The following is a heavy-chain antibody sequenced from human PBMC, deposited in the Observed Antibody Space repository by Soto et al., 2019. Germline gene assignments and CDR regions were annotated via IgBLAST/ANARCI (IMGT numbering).Heavy chain of an antibody. D-gene: IGHD3-22*01. V-gene: IGHV1-2*02. J-gene: IGHJ5*02. CDR1: GYTFTGYY. Sequence: ASVKVSCKASGYTFTGYYMHWVRQAPGQGLEWMGWINPNSGGTNYAQKFQGRVTMTRDTSISTAYMELSRLRSDDTAVYYCAREGALNTYYYDSSGPTNWFDPWGQGTLVTVSS. CDR2: INPNSGGT. CDR3: AREGALNTYYYDSSGPTNWFDP.